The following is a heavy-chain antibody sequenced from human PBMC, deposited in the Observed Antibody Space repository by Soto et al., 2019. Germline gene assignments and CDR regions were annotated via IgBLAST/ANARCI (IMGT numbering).Heavy chain of an antibody. V-gene: IGHV1-8*01. J-gene: IGHJ6*03. CDR2: MNPRSGNT. CDR1: GYTFTDFD. D-gene: IGHD2-21*02. CDR3: ARGGALTAGYYYYYMDV. Sequence: QEQLVQSGAEVKKPGASVKVSCKASGYTFTDFDITWVRQATGQGLEWMGWMNPRSGNTGFTDKFEDRVTLTRDTSTTTAYMELSDLTSEDTAVYFCARGGALTAGYYYYYMDVWGSGTAVTVSS.